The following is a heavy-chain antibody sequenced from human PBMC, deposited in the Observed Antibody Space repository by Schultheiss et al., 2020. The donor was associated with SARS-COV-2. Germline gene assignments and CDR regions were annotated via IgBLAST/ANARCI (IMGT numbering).Heavy chain of an antibody. J-gene: IGHJ5*02. CDR1: GGSISSYY. CDR3: ARVGGHPVYNWFDP. V-gene: IGHV4-59*12. D-gene: IGHD3-16*01. Sequence: SETLSLTCTVSGGSISSYYWSWIRQPPGKGLEWIGSIYHSGSTYYNPSLKSRVTISVDTSKNQFSLKLSSVTAADTAVYYCARVGGHPVYNWFDPWGQGTLVTVSS. CDR2: IYHSGST.